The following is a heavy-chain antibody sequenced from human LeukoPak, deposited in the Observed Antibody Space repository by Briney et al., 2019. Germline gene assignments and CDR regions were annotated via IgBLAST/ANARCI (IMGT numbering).Heavy chain of an antibody. Sequence: GRSLRLSCAASGFTSSSYAMHGVRQAPGKGLECVAVISYDGSNKYYADFVKGRFTISRDNSKNTLYLQMNSLRAEDTAVYYCARVGAPFDYWGQGTLVPVSS. CDR3: ARVGAPFDY. V-gene: IGHV3-30*04. CDR1: GFTSSSYA. D-gene: IGHD1-26*01. CDR2: ISYDGSNK. J-gene: IGHJ4*02.